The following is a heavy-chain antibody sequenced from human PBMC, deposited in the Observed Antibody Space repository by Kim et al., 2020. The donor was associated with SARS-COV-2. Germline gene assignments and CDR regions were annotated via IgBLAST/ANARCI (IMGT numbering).Heavy chain of an antibody. CDR3: ARSVSVSYYYGMDV. V-gene: IGHV1-3*01. CDR2: INAGNGNT. Sequence: ASVKVSCKASGYSFTNYAMHWVRHAPGQRLEWMGWINAGNGNTKYSQNFQGRVTITRDTSASTAYMELSSLGSEDTAVYYCARSVSVSYYYGMDVWGQGTTVTVSS. D-gene: IGHD4-4*01. J-gene: IGHJ6*02. CDR1: GYSFTNYA.